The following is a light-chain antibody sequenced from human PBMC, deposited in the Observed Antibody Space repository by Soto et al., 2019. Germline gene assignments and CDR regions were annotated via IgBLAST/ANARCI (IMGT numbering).Light chain of an antibody. CDR3: QQSYNSPRA. CDR2: GAS. CDR1: QNISPY. J-gene: IGKJ5*01. V-gene: IGKV1-39*01. Sequence: DIPMTQSPSSLSASVGESVTINCRASQNISPYLNWYQQKQGKVPKLLIHGASNLQSGAPSRFSGSGSGTSVTLTISSLHPEDFATYYCQQSYNSPRAFGQGTRLEIK.